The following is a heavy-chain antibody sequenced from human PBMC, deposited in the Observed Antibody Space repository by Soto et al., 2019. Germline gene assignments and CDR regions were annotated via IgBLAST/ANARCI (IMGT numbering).Heavy chain of an antibody. CDR2: ISGSGGST. CDR1: GFTFSNYA. V-gene: IGHV3-23*01. Sequence: PGGSLRLSCAASGFTFSNYAMSWVRQAPGKGLEWVSAISGSGGSTYYADSVKARFTIHRDNSNNSLYLQMTSLRAEDTAVYYCAKDPRVQYYDSGSSSYWGQGTLVTVSS. D-gene: IGHD3-10*01. CDR3: AKDPRVQYYDSGSSSY. J-gene: IGHJ4*02.